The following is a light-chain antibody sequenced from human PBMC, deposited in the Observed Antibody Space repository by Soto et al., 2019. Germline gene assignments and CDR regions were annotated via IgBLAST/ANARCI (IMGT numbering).Light chain of an antibody. CDR3: AAWDGSLNNVL. V-gene: IGLV1-44*01. CDR2: GNN. CDR1: GSSIGTNT. J-gene: IGLJ2*01. Sequence: QRVLTHPASAYGTPLHWVTIFCSGSGSSIGTNTVNWYRQLPGTAPKLLIYGNNQRPSGVPDRFSGSKSGTSASLAISGLQSEDEAEYYCAAWDGSLNNVLFGGGTKVTVL.